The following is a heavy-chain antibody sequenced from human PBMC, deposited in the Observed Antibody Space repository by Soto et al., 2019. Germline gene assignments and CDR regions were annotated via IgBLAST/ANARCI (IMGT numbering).Heavy chain of an antibody. V-gene: IGHV3-64*01. D-gene: IGHD6-6*01. CDR3: ARDGHSSSSD. J-gene: IGHJ4*02. Sequence: PGGSLRLSCAASGFPFSSYSMHWVRQAPGKGLEFVSSISGNGGSTYYATSVKGRFTISRDNSKNTVYLQMGSRRAEDTAVYYCARDGHSSSSDWGQGTLVTVSS. CDR1: GFPFSSYS. CDR2: ISGNGGST.